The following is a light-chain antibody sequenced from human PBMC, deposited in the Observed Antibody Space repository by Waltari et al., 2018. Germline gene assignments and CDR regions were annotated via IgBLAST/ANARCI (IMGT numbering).Light chain of an antibody. J-gene: IGLJ1*01. Sequence: QSALTPPASVSGSPRQSITISCTGTSSDVGTSHYLPWYTQPPGKAPKRMIYDVTKRPSGIANRFSGSKSGNTASLTISGLQAEDEADYYCSSYTTSSTVYVFGTGTKVTVL. CDR3: SSYTTSSTVYV. CDR2: DVT. CDR1: SSDVGTSHY. V-gene: IGLV2-14*03.